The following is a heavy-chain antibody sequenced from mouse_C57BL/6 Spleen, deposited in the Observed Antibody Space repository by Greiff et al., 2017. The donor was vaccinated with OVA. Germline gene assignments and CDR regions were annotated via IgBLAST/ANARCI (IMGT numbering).Heavy chain of an antibody. CDR3: ARGGGRSFDY. CDR2: INPSTGGT. CDR1: GYSFTGYY. V-gene: IGHV1-42*01. Sequence: VQLQQSGPELVKPGASVKISCKASGYSFTGYYMNWVKQSPEKSLEWIGEINPSTGGTTYNQKFKAKATLTVDKSSSTAYMQLKSLTSEDSAVYYGARGGGRSFDYWGQGTTLTVSS. J-gene: IGHJ2*01.